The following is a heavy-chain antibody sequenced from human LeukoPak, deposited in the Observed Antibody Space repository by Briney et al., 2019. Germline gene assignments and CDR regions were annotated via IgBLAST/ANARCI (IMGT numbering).Heavy chain of an antibody. CDR1: GYTFTGYY. J-gene: IGHJ4*02. V-gene: IGHV1-2*02. Sequence: ASVKVSCKASGYTFTGYYMHWVRQAPGQGLEWMGWINPNSGGTNYAQKFQGRVTMTRDTSISTAYMELSRLRSDDTAVYYCARAQRYSSNRIEYDYWGQGTLVTVSS. CDR3: ARAQRYSSNRIEYDY. D-gene: IGHD6-13*01. CDR2: INPNSGGT.